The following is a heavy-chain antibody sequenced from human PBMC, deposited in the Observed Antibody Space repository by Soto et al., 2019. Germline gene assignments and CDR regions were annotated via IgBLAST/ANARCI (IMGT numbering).Heavy chain of an antibody. D-gene: IGHD6-19*01. J-gene: IGHJ6*02. V-gene: IGHV1-18*04. Sequence: ASVKVSCKASGYTFTSYGISCVRQAPGQGLEWMGWISAYNGNTNYAQKLQGRVTMTTDTSTSTAYMELRSLRSDDTAVYYCARDGGSSGWTIFAYYGMDVWGQGTTVTVSS. CDR2: ISAYNGNT. CDR3: ARDGGSSGWTIFAYYGMDV. CDR1: GYTFTSYG.